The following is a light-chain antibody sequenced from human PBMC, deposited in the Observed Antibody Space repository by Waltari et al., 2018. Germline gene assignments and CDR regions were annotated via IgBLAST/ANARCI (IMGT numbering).Light chain of an antibody. V-gene: IGLV1-44*01. CDR2: SNN. J-gene: IGLJ2*01. Sequence: QSVLTQPPSASGTPGQRVTISCSGSSSNIGSETVNWYQKLPGTAPKVLIYSNNQRPSGVPVRFSGSKSGTSASLAISGLQSEDEADYYCAAWDDSLNGLVFGGGTKLTVL. CDR1: SSNIGSET. CDR3: AAWDDSLNGLV.